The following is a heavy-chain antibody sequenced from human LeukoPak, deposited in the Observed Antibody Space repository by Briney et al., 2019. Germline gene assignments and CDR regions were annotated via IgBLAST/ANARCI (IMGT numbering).Heavy chain of an antibody. J-gene: IGHJ4*02. D-gene: IGHD4-11*01. CDR2: IKQDGSEK. V-gene: IGHV3-7*01. Sequence: PGGSLRLSCAASGFTFSNYWMHWVRQAPGKGLEWVANIKQDGSEKHYVDSVKGRFTISRDNAKNSLYLQMNSLRAEDMAVYYCVRIYGNSYFDYWGQGTLVTVSS. CDR1: GFTFSNYW. CDR3: VRIYGNSYFDY.